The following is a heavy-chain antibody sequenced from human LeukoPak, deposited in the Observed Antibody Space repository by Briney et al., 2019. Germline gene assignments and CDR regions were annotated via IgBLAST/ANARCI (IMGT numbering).Heavy chain of an antibody. CDR1: GFTFSSYG. CDR2: ITGSGGST. CDR3: AKDGTHTNSYYDY. J-gene: IGHJ4*02. V-gene: IGHV3-23*01. Sequence: GGSLRLSCAASGFTFSSYGMSWVRQAPGKGLDWVSGITGSGGSTYYADSVKGRFAISRDNSKNTLYLQMNNLRAGDTAVYYCAKDGTHTNSYYDYWGQGTLVTVSS. D-gene: IGHD2-2*01.